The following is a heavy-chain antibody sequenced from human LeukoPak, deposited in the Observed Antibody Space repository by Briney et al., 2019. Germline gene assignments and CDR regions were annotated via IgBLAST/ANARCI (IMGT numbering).Heavy chain of an antibody. CDR2: IYHSGST. V-gene: IGHV4-34*01. CDR1: GVSFSGYY. J-gene: IGHJ4*02. CDR3: TRDRPVVVVAATPSEFDD. D-gene: IGHD2-15*01. Sequence: AETLCLSCAVSGVSFSGYYWSWVRQAPGKGLEWIGEIYHSGSTKYNPSLKSRVTIPIDTSKHQSSLKLSSVAAADTAVYYCTRDRPVVVVAATPSEFDDWGQGTLLTVSS.